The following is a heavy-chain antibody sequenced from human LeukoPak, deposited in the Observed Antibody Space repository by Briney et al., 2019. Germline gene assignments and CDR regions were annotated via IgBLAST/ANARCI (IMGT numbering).Heavy chain of an antibody. Sequence: SGGSLRLSCAASGFTFSSYAMSWVRQAPGKGLEWVSDISGGGDITYYADSVKGRFTISRDNSKKTLYLQMNSLRAEDTAVYYCNRYYVSSDSPDYWGQGTLVTVSS. D-gene: IGHD3-22*01. J-gene: IGHJ4*02. CDR3: NRYYVSSDSPDY. CDR2: ISGGGDIT. CDR1: GFTFSSYA. V-gene: IGHV3-23*01.